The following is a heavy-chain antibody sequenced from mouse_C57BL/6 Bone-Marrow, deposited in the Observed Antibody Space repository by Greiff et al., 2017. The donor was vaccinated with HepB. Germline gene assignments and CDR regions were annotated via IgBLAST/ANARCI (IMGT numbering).Heavy chain of an antibody. CDR1: GYTFTDYE. CDR3: TSPYYYGPPFDY. CDR2: IDPETGGT. Sequence: VKLQESGAELVRPGASVTLSCKASGYTFTDYEMHWVKQTPVHGLEWIGAIDPETGGTAYNQKFKGKAILTADKSSSTAYMELRSLTSEDSAVYYCTSPYYYGPPFDYWGQGTTLTVSS. J-gene: IGHJ2*01. V-gene: IGHV1-15*01. D-gene: IGHD1-1*01.